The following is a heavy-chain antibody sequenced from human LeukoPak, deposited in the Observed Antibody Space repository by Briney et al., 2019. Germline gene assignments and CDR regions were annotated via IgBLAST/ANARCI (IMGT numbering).Heavy chain of an antibody. Sequence: GGSLRLSCAASGFTVSTNYMNWVRQAPGKGLEWVSILYSGSSTYYADSVEGRFTISRDSSKNTLFPQMNDLRAEDTAVYYCARVGDHFHWYLDLWGRGTLVTVSS. V-gene: IGHV3-53*01. CDR3: ARVGDHFHWYLDL. J-gene: IGHJ2*01. D-gene: IGHD3-3*02. CDR1: GFTVSTNY. CDR2: LYSGSST.